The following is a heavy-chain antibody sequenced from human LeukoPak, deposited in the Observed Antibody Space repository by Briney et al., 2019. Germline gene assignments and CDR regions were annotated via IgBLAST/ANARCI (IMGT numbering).Heavy chain of an antibody. D-gene: IGHD3-3*01. V-gene: IGHV1-8*01. J-gene: IGHJ6*02. CDR3: ARYPYDFWSGYHYYYYGMDV. CDR1: GYTFTSYD. Sequence: ASVKVSCKASGYTFTSYDINWVRQATGQGLEWMGWMNPNSGNTGYAQKFQGRVTMTRDTSISTAYMELSRLRSDDTAVYYCARYPYDFWSGYHYYYYGMDVWGQGTTVTVSS. CDR2: MNPNSGNT.